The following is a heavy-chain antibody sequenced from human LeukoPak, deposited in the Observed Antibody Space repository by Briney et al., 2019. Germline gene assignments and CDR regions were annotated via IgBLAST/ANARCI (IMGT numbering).Heavy chain of an antibody. CDR3: TTPLLDIAAAGTEVGMDV. CDR2: IRSKANSYAT. V-gene: IGHV3-73*01. J-gene: IGHJ6*02. Sequence: GGSLRLSCAASGFTFSGSAMHWVRQASGKGLEWVGRIRSKANSYATAYAASVKGRFTISRDDSKNTAYLQMNSLKTEDTAVYYCTTPLLDIAAAGTEVGMDVWGQGTTVNVSS. D-gene: IGHD6-13*01. CDR1: GFTFSGSA.